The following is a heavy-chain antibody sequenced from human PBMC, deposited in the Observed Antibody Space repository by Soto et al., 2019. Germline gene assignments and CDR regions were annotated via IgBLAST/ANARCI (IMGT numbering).Heavy chain of an antibody. CDR2: ISWNSGSI. V-gene: IGHV3-9*01. D-gene: IGHD6-13*01. CDR1: GFTFDDYA. Sequence: PGGSLGLSCAASGFTFDDYAMHWVRQAPGKGLEWVSGISWNSGSIGYADSVKGRFTISRDNAKNSLYLQMNSLRAEDTALYYCAKGIAAGTVGFDYWGQGTLVTVSS. CDR3: AKGIAAGTVGFDY. J-gene: IGHJ4*02.